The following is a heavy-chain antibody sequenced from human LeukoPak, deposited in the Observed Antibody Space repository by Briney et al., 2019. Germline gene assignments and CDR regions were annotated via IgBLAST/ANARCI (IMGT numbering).Heavy chain of an antibody. CDR3: AKGIRYCSGGSCYSGYYYYYMDV. Sequence: PGGSLRLSCTASGYIFADYPMICFRQVPGKGLEWVSAISGSGGSTYYADSVKGRFTISRDNSKNTLYLQMNSLRAEDTAVYYCAKGIRYCSGGSCYSGYYYYYMDVWGKGTTVTISS. J-gene: IGHJ6*03. CDR2: ISGSGGST. V-gene: IGHV3-23*01. D-gene: IGHD2-15*01. CDR1: GYIFADYP.